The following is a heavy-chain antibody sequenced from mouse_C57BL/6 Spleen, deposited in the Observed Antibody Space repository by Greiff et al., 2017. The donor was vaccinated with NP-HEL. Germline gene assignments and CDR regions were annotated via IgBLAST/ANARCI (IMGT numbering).Heavy chain of an antibody. Sequence: QVQLQQSGAELVRPGASVTLSCKASGYTFTDYEMHWVKQTPVHGLEWIGAIDPETGGTAYNQKFKGKAILTADKSSSTAYMELRSLTSEDSAVYYCTRIYYGSSFDYWGQGTTPTVSS. CDR1: GYTFTDYE. J-gene: IGHJ2*01. CDR2: IDPETGGT. V-gene: IGHV1-15*01. CDR3: TRIYYGSSFDY. D-gene: IGHD1-1*01.